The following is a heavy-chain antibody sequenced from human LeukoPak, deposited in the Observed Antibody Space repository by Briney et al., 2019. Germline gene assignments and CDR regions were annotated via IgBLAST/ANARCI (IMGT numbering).Heavy chain of an antibody. CDR2: IYYSGST. CDR1: GGSISSNSYY. D-gene: IGHD3-3*01. CDR3: AAEKNTYYGFWSGYYTNWFDP. V-gene: IGHV4-39*01. Sequence: SETLSLTCTVSGGSISSNSYYWGWIRQPPGKGLEWIGSIYYSGSTYYNPSLKSRVTISVDTSKNQFSLKLSSVTAADTAVYYCAAEKNTYYGFWSGYYTNWFDPWGQGTPVTVSS. J-gene: IGHJ5*02.